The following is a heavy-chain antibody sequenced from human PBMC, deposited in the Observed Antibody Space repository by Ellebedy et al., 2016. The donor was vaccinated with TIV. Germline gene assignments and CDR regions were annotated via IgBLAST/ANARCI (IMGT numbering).Heavy chain of an antibody. V-gene: IGHV4-59*13. D-gene: IGHD2-2*01. J-gene: IGHJ4*02. CDR1: GGSISSYY. CDR3: ASSRGAAAHFDY. Sequence: SETLSLTXTVSGGSISSYYWSWIRQPPGKGLEWIGYILYSGSTNYNPSLKSRLTISVDTSKNQFSLKLSPVTAADTAVYYCASSRGAAAHFDYWGQGTLVTVSS. CDR2: ILYSGST.